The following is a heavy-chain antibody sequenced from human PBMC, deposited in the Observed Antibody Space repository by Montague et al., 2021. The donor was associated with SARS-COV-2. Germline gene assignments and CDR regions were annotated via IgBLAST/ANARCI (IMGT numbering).Heavy chain of an antibody. Sequence: PALVKPTQTLTLTCAFSGFSLSTSGMCVSWIRQPPGEALEWLARIDWDDDKYYSTPLKTRLTISKDTSKNQVVLTMTNMDPVDTATYYCARRTYDILTGYAYGMDVWGQGTTVTVSS. CDR2: IDWDDDK. V-gene: IGHV2-70*11. CDR3: ARRTYDILTGYAYGMDV. CDR1: GFSLSTSGMC. J-gene: IGHJ6*02. D-gene: IGHD3-9*01.